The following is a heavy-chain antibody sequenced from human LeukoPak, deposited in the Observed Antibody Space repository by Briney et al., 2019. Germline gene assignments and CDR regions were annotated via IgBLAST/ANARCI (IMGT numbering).Heavy chain of an antibody. Sequence: SQTLSLTCTVSGGSISSGDYYWSWIRQPPGKGLEWIGYIYYTGTTYYNPSLKSRVNISLDTSKNQFSLKLSSVTAADTAVYYCARLGSGGYRYWGQGTLVTVSS. V-gene: IGHV4-30-4*08. D-gene: IGHD3-3*01. J-gene: IGHJ4*02. CDR2: IYYTGTT. CDR3: ARLGSGGYRY. CDR1: GGSISSGDYY.